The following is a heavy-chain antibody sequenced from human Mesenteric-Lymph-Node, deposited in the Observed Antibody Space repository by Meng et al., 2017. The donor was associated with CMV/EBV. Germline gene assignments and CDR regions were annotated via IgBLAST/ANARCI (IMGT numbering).Heavy chain of an antibody. CDR3: ARHQRWLKSEGGFNY. CDR1: GGFFSGYY. D-gene: IGHD4-23*01. Sequence: VQAKAWGAGTFQPAETLFLACVGYGGFFSGYYWGWIRQPPGKGLEWIGEINHSGSTNYNPSLKSRVTISVDTSKNQFSLKLSSVTAADTAVYYCARHQRWLKSEGGFNYWGQGALVTVSS. J-gene: IGHJ4*02. V-gene: IGHV4-34*01. CDR2: INHSGST.